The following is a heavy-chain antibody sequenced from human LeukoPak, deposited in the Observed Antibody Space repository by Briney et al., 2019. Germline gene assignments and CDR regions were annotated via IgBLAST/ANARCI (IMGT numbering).Heavy chain of an antibody. D-gene: IGHD3-10*01. CDR1: GFTFSSYA. CDR2: INHSGST. J-gene: IGHJ5*02. CDR3: ARDRFGTNWFDP. Sequence: PGGSLRLSCAASGFTFSSYAMHWVRQPPGKGLEWIGEINHSGSTNYNPSLKSRVTISVDTSKNQFSLKLSSVTAADTAVYYCARDRFGTNWFDPWGQGTLVTVSS. V-gene: IGHV4-34*01.